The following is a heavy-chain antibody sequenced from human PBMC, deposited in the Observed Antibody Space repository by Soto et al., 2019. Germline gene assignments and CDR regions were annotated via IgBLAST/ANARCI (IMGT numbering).Heavy chain of an antibody. D-gene: IGHD2-8*01. CDR3: GRYCTNTKCRGGYYLDL. J-gene: IGHJ5*02. CDR1: GDSFTNYA. Sequence: QVLLVQSGAEMKQPGSSVSVSCRASGDSFTNYAFAWVRQAPGQVPEWLGGIILALGTPHYSQRFQGRLTITADESSRTVYMELGSLRLDDTAVYYCGRYCTNTKCRGGYYLDLWGQGTLLTVSS. CDR2: IILALGTP. V-gene: IGHV1-69*01.